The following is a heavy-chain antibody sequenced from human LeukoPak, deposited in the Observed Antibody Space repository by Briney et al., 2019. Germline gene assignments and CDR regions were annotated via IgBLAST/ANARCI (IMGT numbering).Heavy chain of an antibody. J-gene: IGHJ4*02. CDR2: ISGSGGST. D-gene: IGHD3-10*01. CDR1: GFTFSSYA. CDR3: AKAPIRLWFGELFLRY. V-gene: IGHV3-23*01. Sequence: GSLRLSCAASGFTFSSYAMSWVRQAPGKGLEWVSAISGSGGSTYYADSVKGRFTISRDNSKNTLYLQMNSLRAEDTAVYYCAKAPIRLWFGELFLRYWGRGTLVTVSS.